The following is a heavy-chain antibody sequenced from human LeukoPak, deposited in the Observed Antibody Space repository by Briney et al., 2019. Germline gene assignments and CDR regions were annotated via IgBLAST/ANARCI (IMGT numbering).Heavy chain of an antibody. CDR1: GGTFSSYA. Sequence: SVTVSCKASGGTFSSYAISWVRQAPGQGLEWMGGIIPIFGTANYAQKFQGRVTITTDESTSTAYMELSSLRSEDTAVYYCARHYDSSGYSNWFDPWGQGTLVTVSS. D-gene: IGHD3-22*01. CDR2: IIPIFGTA. J-gene: IGHJ5*02. CDR3: ARHYDSSGYSNWFDP. V-gene: IGHV1-69*05.